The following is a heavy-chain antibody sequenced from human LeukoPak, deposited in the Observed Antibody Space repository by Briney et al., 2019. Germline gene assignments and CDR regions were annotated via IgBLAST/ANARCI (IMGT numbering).Heavy chain of an antibody. CDR3: ARGRRGLYYYDSSGYRDY. Sequence: PSETLSLTCAVYGGSFSGYYWSWIRQPPGKGLEWIGEINHSGSTNYNPSLKSRVTISVDTSKNQFSLKLSSVTAADTAVYYCARGRRGLYYYDSSGYRDYWGQGTLVTVSS. CDR1: GGSFSGYY. J-gene: IGHJ4*02. CDR2: INHSGST. V-gene: IGHV4-34*01. D-gene: IGHD3-22*01.